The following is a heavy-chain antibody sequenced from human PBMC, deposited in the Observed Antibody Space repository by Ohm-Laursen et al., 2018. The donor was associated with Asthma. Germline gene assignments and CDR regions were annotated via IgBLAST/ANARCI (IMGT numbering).Heavy chain of an antibody. V-gene: IGHV3-21*01. Sequence: SLRLSCAAPGYTFSRYSIHWVRQVPGKGLEWAASISTASTFIYYADSVWGRFTTSRDNAKNSVYLQMNSLRAEDTALYYCARIGPEWELPGREYSLHHWGEGTLVTVSS. CDR2: ISTASTFI. D-gene: IGHD1-26*01. J-gene: IGHJ1*01. CDR1: GYTFSRYS. CDR3: ARIGPEWELPGREYSLHH.